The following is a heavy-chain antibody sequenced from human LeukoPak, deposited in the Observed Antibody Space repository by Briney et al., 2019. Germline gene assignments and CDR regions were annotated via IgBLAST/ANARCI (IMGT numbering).Heavy chain of an antibody. CDR3: ARDPIGDNWFDP. V-gene: IGHV3-23*01. CDR1: GFSFSSYA. CDR2: ISGSGGNT. Sequence: PGGSLRLSCAASGFSFSSYAMSWVRQAPGKGLEWVSGISGSGGNTYYADSVKGRFTISRDNSKNTLYLQMNSLRAEDTAVYYCARDPIGDNWFDPWGQGTLVTVSS. D-gene: IGHD1-26*01. J-gene: IGHJ5*02.